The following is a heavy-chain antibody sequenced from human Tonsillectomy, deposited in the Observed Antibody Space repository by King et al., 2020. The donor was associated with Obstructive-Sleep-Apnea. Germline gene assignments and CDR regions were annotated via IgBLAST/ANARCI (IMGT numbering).Heavy chain of an antibody. CDR1: GGSIINTNW. CDR3: ARTTYGDYALDY. J-gene: IGHJ4*02. V-gene: IGHV4-4*02. Sequence: QLQESGPGLVKPSGTLSLTCAVSGGSIINTNWWTWVRQPPGKGLEFIGQIYHSGTTNYNPSLRSRVTISVDKSKNQFSLKLRFVTAADTAVYYCARTTYGDYALDYWGQGTLVTVSS. CDR2: IYHSGTT. D-gene: IGHD4-17*01.